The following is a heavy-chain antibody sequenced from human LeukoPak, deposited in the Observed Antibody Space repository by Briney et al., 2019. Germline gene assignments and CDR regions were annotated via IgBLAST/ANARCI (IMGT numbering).Heavy chain of an antibody. CDR1: GGSFSGYY. D-gene: IGHD2-15*01. CDR2: INHSGST. CDR3: ARGIHRYCSGGSCYRSSYYYMDV. J-gene: IGHJ6*03. Sequence: SEALSLTCAVYGGSFSGYYWSRIRQPPGKGLEWIGEINHSGSTYYNPSLKSRVTISVDTSKNQFSLKLSSVTAADTAVYYCARGIHRYCSGGSCYRSSYYYMDVWGKGTTVTVSS. V-gene: IGHV4-34*01.